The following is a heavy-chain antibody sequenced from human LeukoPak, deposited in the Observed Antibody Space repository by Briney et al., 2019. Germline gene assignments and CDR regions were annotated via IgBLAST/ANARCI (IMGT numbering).Heavy chain of an antibody. CDR1: GGSISSYY. CDR3: ARHEAAPGGGYYGMDV. D-gene: IGHD2-15*01. J-gene: IGHJ6*02. V-gene: IGHV4-59*04. CDR2: TYYSGST. Sequence: PSETLSLTCTVSGGSISSYYWSWIRQPPGKGLEWIGTTYYSGSTHYNSSLKSRITMSVDTSKNQVSLKLSSVTAADTAVYYCARHEAAPGGGYYGMDVWDQGTTVTVSS.